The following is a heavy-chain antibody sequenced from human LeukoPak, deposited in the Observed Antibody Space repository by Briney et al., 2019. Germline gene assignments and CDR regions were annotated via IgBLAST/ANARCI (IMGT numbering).Heavy chain of an antibody. D-gene: IGHD2-15*01. CDR1: GFTFDDYG. J-gene: IGHJ4*02. Sequence: GGSLRLSCAASGFTFDDYGMSWVRQGPGKGLEWVSAISVSGNTYHADSVKGRFTISRDSSKNTLYLQMNSLGAGDAAVYYCAKAPVTTCSGAYCYPFDYWSQGTLVTVSS. CDR3: AKAPVTTCSGAYCYPFDY. V-gene: IGHV3-23*01. CDR2: ISVSGNT.